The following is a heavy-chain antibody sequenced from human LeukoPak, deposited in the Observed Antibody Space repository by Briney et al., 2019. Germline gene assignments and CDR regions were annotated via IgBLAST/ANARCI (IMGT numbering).Heavy chain of an antibody. D-gene: IGHD1-26*01. V-gene: IGHV4-4*03. CDR2: FHLNGAT. Sequence: PPGALSLTCGVSVGSIITTNWWSGFRQPPGKGLEWFREFHLNGATNYNPSLESRVSMSIDKSKNQLSLKLSSVTAADTATDYCTRESGAFSPFGFWGQGTLVTVSS. CDR1: VGSIITTNW. CDR3: TRESGAFSPFGF. J-gene: IGHJ4*02.